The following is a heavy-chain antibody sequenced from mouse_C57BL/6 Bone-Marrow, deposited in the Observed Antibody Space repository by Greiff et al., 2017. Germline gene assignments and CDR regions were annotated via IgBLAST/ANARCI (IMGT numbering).Heavy chain of an antibody. D-gene: IGHD2-5*01. V-gene: IGHV5-6*01. CDR2: ISSGGSYT. CDR1: GFTFSSYG. Sequence: EVQVVESGGDLVKPGGSLKLSCAASGFTFSSYGMSWVRQTPDKRLEWVATISSGGSYTYYPDSVKGRFTISRDNAKNTLYLQMSSLKSEDTAMYYCARPLYSNYVFDYWGQGTTLTVSS. J-gene: IGHJ2*01. CDR3: ARPLYSNYVFDY.